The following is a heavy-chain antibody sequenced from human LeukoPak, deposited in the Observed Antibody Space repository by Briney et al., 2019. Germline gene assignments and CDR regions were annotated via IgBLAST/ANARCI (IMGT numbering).Heavy chain of an antibody. CDR2: ISSRSSYI. V-gene: IGHV3-21*01. CDR1: GFTFRSYS. CDR3: AKDYEEDAYSGNDSPGGIFDY. J-gene: IGHJ4*02. Sequence: GGSLRLSCAASGFTFRSYSMNWVRQAPGKGLEWVSCISSRSSYISYADSVKGRFTISRDNAKNSLYLQMNSLRAEDTAVYYCAKDYEEDAYSGNDSPGGIFDYWGQGALVTVSS. D-gene: IGHD5-12*01.